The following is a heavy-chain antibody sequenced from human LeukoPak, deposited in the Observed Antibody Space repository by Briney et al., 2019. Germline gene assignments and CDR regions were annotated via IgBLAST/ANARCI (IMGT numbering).Heavy chain of an antibody. CDR1: GFTFSSYA. J-gene: IGHJ4*01. D-gene: IGHD5-24*01. V-gene: IGHV3-30*04. CDR2: ISYDGSNK. CDR3: ARPIEMVTIAGGLRPY. Sequence: GGSLRLSCAASGFTFSSYAMHWVRQAPGKGLEWVAVISYDGSNKYYADSVKGRFTISRDNSKNTLYLQMNSLRAEDTAVYYCARPIEMVTIAGGLRPYWGHGTLVTVSS.